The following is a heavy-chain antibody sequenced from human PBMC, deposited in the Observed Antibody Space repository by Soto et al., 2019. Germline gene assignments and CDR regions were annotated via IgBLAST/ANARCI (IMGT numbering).Heavy chain of an antibody. CDR2: ISWNSGSI. D-gene: IGHD6-19*01. Sequence: ESGGGLVQPGRSLRLSCAASGFTFDDYAMHWVRQAPGKGLEWVSGISWNSGSIGYADSVKGRFTISRDNAKNSLYLQMNSLRAEDTALYYCAKDIWGAVAGNSLDYWGQGTLVTVSS. CDR3: AKDIWGAVAGNSLDY. CDR1: GFTFDDYA. V-gene: IGHV3-9*01. J-gene: IGHJ4*02.